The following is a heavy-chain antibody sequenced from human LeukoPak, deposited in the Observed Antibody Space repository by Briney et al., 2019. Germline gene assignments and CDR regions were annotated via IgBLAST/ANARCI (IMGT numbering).Heavy chain of an antibody. CDR2: ISGSGVTT. Sequence: GGTLRLSCAASGFTFSNYGMSWVRQAPGKGLEWVSAISGSGVTTYYADSVKGRFTISRDNSKNTLYLQMNSLRAEDTAVYYCAASVVVTAKGALDYWGQGTLVTVSS. D-gene: IGHD2-21*02. J-gene: IGHJ4*02. CDR3: AASVVVTAKGALDY. CDR1: GFTFSNYG. V-gene: IGHV3-23*01.